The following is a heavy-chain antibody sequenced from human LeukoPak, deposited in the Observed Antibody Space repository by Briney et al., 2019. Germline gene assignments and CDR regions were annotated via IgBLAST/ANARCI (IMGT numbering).Heavy chain of an antibody. V-gene: IGHV3-30*03. J-gene: IGHJ1*01. D-gene: IGHD3-22*01. CDR2: ISYDGSNK. CDR1: GFTFSSYG. CDR3: ARDYESSGYYFGYFQH. Sequence: GGSLRLSCAASGFTFSSYGMHWVRQAPGKGLEWVAVISYDGSNKYYADSVKGRFTISRDNSKNTLYLQMNSLRAEDTAVYYCARDYESSGYYFGYFQHWGQGTLVTVSS.